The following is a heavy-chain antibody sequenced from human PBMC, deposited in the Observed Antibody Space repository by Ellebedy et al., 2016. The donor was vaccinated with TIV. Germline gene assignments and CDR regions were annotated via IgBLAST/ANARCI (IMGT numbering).Heavy chain of an antibody. Sequence: ASVKVSCKASGYTFTGYYMHWVRQAPGQGLEWMGWINPNSGGTNYAQKFQGRVTITRDTSASTAYMELSSLRSEDTAVYYCARRGYSSGPYWAFDIWGQGTLVTVPS. CDR2: INPNSGGT. V-gene: IGHV1-2*02. CDR3: ARRGYSSGPYWAFDI. CDR1: GYTFTGYY. D-gene: IGHD6-19*01. J-gene: IGHJ3*02.